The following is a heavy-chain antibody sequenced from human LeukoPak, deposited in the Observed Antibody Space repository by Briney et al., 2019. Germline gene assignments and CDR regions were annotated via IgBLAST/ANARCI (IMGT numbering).Heavy chain of an antibody. V-gene: IGHV3-30*04. CDR2: ISYDGSNK. Sequence: PGGSLRLSCAASGFTFSSYAMHWVRQAPGKGLEWVAVISYDGSNKYYADSVKGRFTISRDNPKNTLYLQMNSLRAEDTAVYYCARAYYGGDAFDIWGQGTMVTVSS. CDR1: GFTFSSYA. CDR3: ARAYYGGDAFDI. D-gene: IGHD3-10*01. J-gene: IGHJ3*02.